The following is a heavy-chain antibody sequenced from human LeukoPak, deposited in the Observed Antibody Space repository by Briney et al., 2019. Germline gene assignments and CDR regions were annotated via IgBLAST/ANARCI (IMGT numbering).Heavy chain of an antibody. V-gene: IGHV3-23*01. J-gene: IGHJ4*02. D-gene: IGHD1-26*01. CDR2: LIGSGGST. CDR1: GFTFSSFA. CDR3: AKDGAGGSYSY. Sequence: GGSLRLSCAASGFTFSSFAMSWLPPAPGKGLEWVSTLIGSGGSTYYADSVKGRFTISRDNSKNTLYLTMNSLRAEDTAVYYCAKDGAGGSYSYWGQGTLVTVSS.